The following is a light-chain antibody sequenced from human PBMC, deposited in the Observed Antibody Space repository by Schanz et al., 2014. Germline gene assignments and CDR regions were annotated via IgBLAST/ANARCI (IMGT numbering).Light chain of an antibody. Sequence: QLVLTQSSSASASLGSSVKLTCTLSSGRSNYIIAWHQQQPGKAPRYLMKLEGSGSYNRGSGVPDRFSGSSSGADRYVTISSLQSEDEADYYCQTWGTDIFVVIGGGTKLTVL. CDR3: QTWGTDIFVV. CDR2: LEGSGSY. V-gene: IGLV4-60*03. CDR1: SGRSNYI. J-gene: IGLJ2*01.